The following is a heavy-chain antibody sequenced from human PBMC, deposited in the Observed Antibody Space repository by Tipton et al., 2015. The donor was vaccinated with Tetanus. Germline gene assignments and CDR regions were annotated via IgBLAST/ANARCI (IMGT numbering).Heavy chain of an antibody. Sequence: TLSLTCTVSGGSFSGHYWSWIRQPPGEGLEWIGEINPSGGASYNPSLKSRVTISVDTSKNQFSLKLTSVTAADTAVYYCARPVKQWLVPVDSWGQGTLVTV. CDR1: GGSFSGHY. D-gene: IGHD6-19*01. J-gene: IGHJ4*02. V-gene: IGHV4-34*01. CDR3: ARPVKQWLVPVDS. CDR2: INPSGGA.